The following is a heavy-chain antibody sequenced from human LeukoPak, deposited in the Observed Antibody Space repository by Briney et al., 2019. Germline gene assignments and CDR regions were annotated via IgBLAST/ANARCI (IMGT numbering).Heavy chain of an antibody. D-gene: IGHD3-10*01. Sequence: SETLSLTCTASGGSISSYYWSWIRQPPGKGLEWIGYIYYSGSTNYNPSLKSRVSISVDTSKNQFSLKLSSVTAADTAVYYCARRGYGSGSYYDYWGQGTLVTVSS. CDR2: IYYSGST. CDR1: GGSISSYY. J-gene: IGHJ4*02. V-gene: IGHV4-59*01. CDR3: ARRGYGSGSYYDY.